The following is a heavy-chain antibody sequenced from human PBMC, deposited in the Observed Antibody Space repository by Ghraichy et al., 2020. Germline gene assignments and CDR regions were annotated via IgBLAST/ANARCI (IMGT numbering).Heavy chain of an antibody. V-gene: IGHV4-59*01. Sequence: ESLNISCTVSGGSISSYYWSWIRQPPGKGLEWIGYIYYSGSTNYNPSLKSRVTISVDTSKNQFSLKLSSVTAADTAVYYCARVRGHYDSSGYYAFDYWGQGTLVTVSS. CDR2: IYYSGST. J-gene: IGHJ4*02. CDR1: GGSISSYY. CDR3: ARVRGHYDSSGYYAFDY. D-gene: IGHD3-22*01.